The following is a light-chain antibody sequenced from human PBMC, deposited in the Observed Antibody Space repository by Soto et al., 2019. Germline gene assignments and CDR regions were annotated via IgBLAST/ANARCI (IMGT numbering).Light chain of an antibody. Sequence: EIVLTQSPAILSLSPGERDTLSCRASQSVTNSLAWYQQKPGQAPRLLIYHASNRATGVPARFSGSGSGTDFTLTISSLEPADFAVYYCQQRRTFGQGTKVDIK. J-gene: IGKJ1*01. CDR3: QQRRT. CDR2: HAS. V-gene: IGKV3-11*01. CDR1: QSVTNS.